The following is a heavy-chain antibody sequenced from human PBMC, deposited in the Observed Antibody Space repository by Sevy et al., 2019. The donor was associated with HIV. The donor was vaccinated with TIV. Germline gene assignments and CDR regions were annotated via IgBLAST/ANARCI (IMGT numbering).Heavy chain of an antibody. V-gene: IGHV3-7*03. CDR3: ASHYVWGSYRYTYYFDY. J-gene: IGHJ4*02. D-gene: IGHD3-16*02. CDR1: GFTFSSYW. Sequence: GGSQRLSCAASGFTFSSYWMSWVRQAPGKGLEWVANIKQDGSEKYYVDSVKGRFTISRVNAKNSLYLQMNSLRAEDTAVYYCASHYVWGSYRYTYYFDYWGQGTLVTVSS. CDR2: IKQDGSEK.